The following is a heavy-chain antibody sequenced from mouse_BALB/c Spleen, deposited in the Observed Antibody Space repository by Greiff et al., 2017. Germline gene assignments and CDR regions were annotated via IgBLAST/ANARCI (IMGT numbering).Heavy chain of an antibody. CDR3: ARVDGYYVYFDY. J-gene: IGHJ2*01. CDR1: GYSITSGYY. CDR2: ISYDGSN. V-gene: IGHV3-6*02. Sequence: EVKLQESGPGLVKPSQSLSLTCSVTGYSITSGYYWNWIRQFPGNKLEWMGYISYDGSNNYNPSLKNRISITRDTSKNQFFLKLNSVTTEDTATYYCARVDGYYVYFDYWGQGTTLTVSS. D-gene: IGHD2-3*01.